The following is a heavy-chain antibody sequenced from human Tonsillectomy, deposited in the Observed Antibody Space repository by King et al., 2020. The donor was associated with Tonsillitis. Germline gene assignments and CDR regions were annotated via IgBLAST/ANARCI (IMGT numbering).Heavy chain of an antibody. D-gene: IGHD1-26*01. J-gene: IGHJ6*02. CDR2: INPSGDST. V-gene: IGHV1-46*01. Sequence: QLVQSGAEVKKPGASVKVSCTASGYTFTSYYIHWVRQAPGQGLEWMGIINPSGDSTIYAQKFQGRVTMTRDTSTSTVYMELSSLRSEDTAVYYCARGINGTYHYYYYVMDVWGQGTTVTVSS. CDR3: ARGINGTYHYYYYVMDV. CDR1: GYTFTSYY.